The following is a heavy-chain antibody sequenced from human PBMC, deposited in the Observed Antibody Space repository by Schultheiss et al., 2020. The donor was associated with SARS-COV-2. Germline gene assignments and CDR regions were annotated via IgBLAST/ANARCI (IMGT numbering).Heavy chain of an antibody. D-gene: IGHD6-19*01. CDR2: IYHSGST. Sequence: SQTLSLTCAVSGYSISSGYYWGWIRQPPGKGLEWIGSIYHSGSTNYNPSLKSRVTISVDTSKNQFSLKLSSVTAADTAVYYCARDLDSSGWYGNYYYYGMDVWGQGTTVTVSS. CDR3: ARDLDSSGWYGNYYYYGMDV. J-gene: IGHJ6*02. CDR1: GYSISSGYY. V-gene: IGHV4-38-2*02.